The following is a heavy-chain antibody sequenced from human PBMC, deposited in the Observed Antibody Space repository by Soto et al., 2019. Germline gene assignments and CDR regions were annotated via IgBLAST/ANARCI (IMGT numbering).Heavy chain of an antibody. CDR3: ARDRPYYDFWSGFSGRVPSYGMDV. D-gene: IGHD3-3*01. CDR1: GFTFSSYS. V-gene: IGHV3-48*02. Sequence: GGSLRLSCAASGFTFSSYSMNWVRQAPGKGLEWVSYISSSSSSIYYADSVKGRFTISRDNAKNSLYLHMNSLRDEDTAVYYCARDRPYYDFWSGFSGRVPSYGMDVWGQGTTVTVSS. J-gene: IGHJ6*02. CDR2: ISSSSSSI.